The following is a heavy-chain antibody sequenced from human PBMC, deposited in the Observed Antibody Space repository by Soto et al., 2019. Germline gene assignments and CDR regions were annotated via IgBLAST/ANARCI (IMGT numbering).Heavy chain of an antibody. CDR1: GFTFSSYA. J-gene: IGHJ2*01. CDR3: AKPTTVTLYYWYFDL. V-gene: IGHV3-23*01. CDR2: ISGSGGST. Sequence: GGSLRLSCAASGFTFSSYAMSWVRQTPGKGLEWVSAISGSGGSTYYADSVKGRFTISRDNSKNTLYLQMNSLRAEDTAVYYCAKPTTVTLYYWYFDLWGRGTLVTVSS. D-gene: IGHD4-17*01.